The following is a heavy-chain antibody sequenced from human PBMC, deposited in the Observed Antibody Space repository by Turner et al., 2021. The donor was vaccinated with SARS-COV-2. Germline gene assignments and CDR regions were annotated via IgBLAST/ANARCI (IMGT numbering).Heavy chain of an antibody. CDR1: GFTFSSYA. Sequence: EVLLLEPGGGLVQPGGSLRLSCAASGFTFSSYAMSWVRQAPGKGLEWVSAISGSGVSTYYADSVKGRFTISRDNSKNTLYLQMNSLRAEDTAVYYCAKGEGYGSGAFDIWGQGTMVTVSS. CDR2: ISGSGVST. D-gene: IGHD3-10*01. CDR3: AKGEGYGSGAFDI. V-gene: IGHV3-23*01. J-gene: IGHJ3*02.